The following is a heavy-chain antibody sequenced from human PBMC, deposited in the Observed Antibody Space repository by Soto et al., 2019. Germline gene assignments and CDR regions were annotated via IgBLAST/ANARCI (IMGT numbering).Heavy chain of an antibody. CDR2: IDPSDSYT. Sequence: GESLKISCNGSGYSFTSYWISWVSQMHGKGLEWMGRIDPSDSYTNYSPSFQGHVTISADKSISTAYLQWSSLKASDTAMCYCASSSPAGYYYGMDVWGQGTTVTVSS. CDR3: ASSSPAGYYYGMDV. J-gene: IGHJ6*02. V-gene: IGHV5-10-1*01. CDR1: GYSFTSYW.